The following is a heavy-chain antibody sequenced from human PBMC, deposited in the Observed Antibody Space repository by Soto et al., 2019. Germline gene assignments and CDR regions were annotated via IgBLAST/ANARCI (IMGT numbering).Heavy chain of an antibody. V-gene: IGHV4-30-2*01. D-gene: IGHD5-12*01. CDR2: IYHSGST. J-gene: IGHJ4*02. CDR1: GGSISSGGYS. CDR3: AAGGGLPRYY. Sequence: QLQLQESGSGLVKPSQTLSLTCAVSGGSISSGGYSWSWIRQPPGKGLEWIGYIYHSGSTYYNPSLQRRVTISVARSKNQFSLKLSSVTAADTAVYYCAAGGGLPRYYWGQGTLVTVSS.